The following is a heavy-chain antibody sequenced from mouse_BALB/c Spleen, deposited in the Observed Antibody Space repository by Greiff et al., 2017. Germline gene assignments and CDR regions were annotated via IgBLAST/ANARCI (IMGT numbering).Heavy chain of an antibody. CDR2: INPSTGYT. Sequence: VKVVESGAELAKPGASVKMSCKASGYTFTSYWMHWVKQRPGQGLEWIGYINPSTGYTEYNQKFKDKATLTADKSSSTAYMQLSSLTSEDSAVYYCAREDSLFAYWGQGTLVTVSA. D-gene: IGHD3-2*01. V-gene: IGHV1-7*01. J-gene: IGHJ3*01. CDR3: AREDSLFAY. CDR1: GYTFTSYW.